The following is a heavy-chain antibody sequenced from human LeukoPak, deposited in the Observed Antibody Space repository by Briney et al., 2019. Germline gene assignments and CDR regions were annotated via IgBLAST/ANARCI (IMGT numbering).Heavy chain of an antibody. V-gene: IGHV3-9*01. D-gene: IGHD6-19*01. CDR1: GFTFDDYA. Sequence: QLGGSLRLSCAASGFTFDDYAMHWVRQAPGKGLEWVAGITWNSDNIDYAESVRGRFTISRDNAKNSLYLEMNSLRLEDTALYYCVKESEDSSGWATRYYFDYWGQGSLVTVSS. CDR2: ITWNSDNI. J-gene: IGHJ4*02. CDR3: VKESEDSSGWATRYYFDY.